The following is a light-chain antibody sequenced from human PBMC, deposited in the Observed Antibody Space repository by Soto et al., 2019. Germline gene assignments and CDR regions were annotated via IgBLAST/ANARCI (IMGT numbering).Light chain of an antibody. CDR3: NSHTASTTRI. Sequence: QSVLTQPPSVSGAPGQRVTISCTGSSSNIGAGYDVHWYQQLTGKAPKLMIYEVTKRPSGVSNRFSGSKSGDTASLTISGLQAEDEADYYCNSHTASTTRIFGTGTKVTVL. V-gene: IGLV1-40*01. CDR2: EVT. J-gene: IGLJ1*01. CDR1: SSNIGAGYD.